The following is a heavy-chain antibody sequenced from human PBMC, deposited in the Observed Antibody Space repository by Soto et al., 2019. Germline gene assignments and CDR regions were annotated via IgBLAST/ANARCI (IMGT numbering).Heavy chain of an antibody. J-gene: IGHJ4*02. CDR3: AIHDYGGNFPFDY. V-gene: IGHV3-7*05. CDR2: IKQDGSEK. Sequence: QLGGSLRLSCAASGFTFSSYWMSWVRQAPGKGLEWVANIKQDGSEKYYVDSVKGRFTISRDNAKNSLYLQMNSLRAEDTAVYYCAIHDYGGNFPFDYWGQGTLVTVSS. D-gene: IGHD4-17*01. CDR1: GFTFSSYW.